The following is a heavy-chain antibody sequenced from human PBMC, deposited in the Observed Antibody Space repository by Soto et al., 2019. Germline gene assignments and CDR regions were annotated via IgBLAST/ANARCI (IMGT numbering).Heavy chain of an antibody. D-gene: IGHD6-19*01. CDR3: ATSRISIAVAGETEYYFDY. CDR2: INPNSGDT. J-gene: IGHJ4*02. Sequence: QVQLLQSGAELKKPGSSVKVSCKASGYIFTGYYMHWVRQAPGQGLEWMGWINPNSGDTNYTQKFQGWVTMPRDTSISTAYMELSRLRSDDTAVYYCATSRISIAVAGETEYYFDYWGQGTLVTVSS. V-gene: IGHV1-2*04. CDR1: GYIFTGYY.